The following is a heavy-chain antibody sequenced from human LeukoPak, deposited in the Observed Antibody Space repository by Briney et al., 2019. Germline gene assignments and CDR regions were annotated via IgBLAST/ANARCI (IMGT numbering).Heavy chain of an antibody. CDR3: ARATEGYSYGYRVYYYYYMDV. CDR1: GFTFSSYW. V-gene: IGHV3-7*01. J-gene: IGHJ6*03. Sequence: GGSLRLSCAASGFTFSSYWMSWVRQAPGKGLEWVANIKEDGSEKYYVDSVKGRSTISRDNAKNSLYLQMNSLRAEDTAVYYCARATEGYSYGYRVYYYYYMDVWGIGTTVSVSS. D-gene: IGHD5-18*01. CDR2: IKEDGSEK.